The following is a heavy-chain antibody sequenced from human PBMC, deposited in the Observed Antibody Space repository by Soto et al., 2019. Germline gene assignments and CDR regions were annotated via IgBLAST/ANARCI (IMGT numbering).Heavy chain of an antibody. CDR3: AMTRLYDTGTNDYHRDALDI. CDR2: VSGSGGRV. Sequence: EVQLLESGGGMVEPRGSLKLSCVASGFSFGTYVMNWVRQAPGKGLEWVSGVSGSGGRVYSADSVKGRFTISRDNSGNTLYLQMNSLRAEDTAIYYCAMTRLYDTGTNDYHRDALDIWGQGTQVTVSS. D-gene: IGHD3-22*01. V-gene: IGHV3-23*01. J-gene: IGHJ3*02. CDR1: GFSFGTYV.